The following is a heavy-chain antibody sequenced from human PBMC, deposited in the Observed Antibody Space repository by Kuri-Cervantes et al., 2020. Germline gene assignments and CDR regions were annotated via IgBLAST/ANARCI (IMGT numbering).Heavy chain of an antibody. J-gene: IGHJ4*02. V-gene: IGHV3-23*01. CDR2: ISSSGGNT. CDR3: AREGFGSWGGYYFDY. D-gene: IGHD3-10*01. CDR1: GFRFSSYA. Sequence: GGSLRLSCAASGFRFSSYAMSWVRQAPGKGLEWFSVISSSGGNTDFADSVKGRFTISRDNSKDTLYLQMNSLRVEDTALYYCAREGFGSWGGYYFDYWGQGTLVTVSS.